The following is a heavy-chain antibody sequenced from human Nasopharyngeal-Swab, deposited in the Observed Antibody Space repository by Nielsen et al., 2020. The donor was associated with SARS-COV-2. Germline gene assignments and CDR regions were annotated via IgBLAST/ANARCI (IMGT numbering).Heavy chain of an antibody. Sequence: SEPLSPTFTLSGGSISSYYWSWIRQPPGKGLEWIGYLYHRGSTNYNPSLKSRVTISVDTSKNQFSLKLSSVTAADTAVYYCAREFGDTFDYWGQGTLVTVSS. J-gene: IGHJ4*02. V-gene: IGHV4-59*01. CDR1: GGSISSYY. D-gene: IGHD2-21*01. CDR2: LYHRGST. CDR3: AREFGDTFDY.